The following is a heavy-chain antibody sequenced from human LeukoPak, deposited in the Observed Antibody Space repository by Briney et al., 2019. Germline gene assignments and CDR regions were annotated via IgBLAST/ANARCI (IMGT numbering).Heavy chain of an antibody. V-gene: IGHV3-30-3*01. J-gene: IGHJ1*01. CDR2: ISYDGSNK. CDR1: GFTFSSYA. D-gene: IGHD6-19*01. Sequence: GGSLRLSCAASGFTFSSYAMHWVRQAPGKGLEWVAVISYDGSNKYYADSVKGRFTISRDNSKNTLYLQMNSLRIDDTAVYYCAKDAAGYSSGWYAEYFQRWGQGSLVTVSS. CDR3: AKDAAGYSSGWYAEYFQR.